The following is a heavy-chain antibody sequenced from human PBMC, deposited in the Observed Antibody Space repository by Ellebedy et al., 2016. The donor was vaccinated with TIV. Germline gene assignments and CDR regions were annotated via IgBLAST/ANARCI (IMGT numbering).Heavy chain of an antibody. CDR2: IWYDGSTQ. J-gene: IGHJ4*02. CDR1: GFTFSSFG. V-gene: IGHV3-33*01. D-gene: IGHD6-19*01. Sequence: GESLKIYCEASGFTFSSFGMHWVRQAPGKGLEWVAVIWYDGSTQYSADSVKGRFTISRDNSKNTRFLQMNGLRAEDTAVYYCARDRAGIEVAAYFDYWGQGTLVTVSS. CDR3: ARDRAGIEVAAYFDY.